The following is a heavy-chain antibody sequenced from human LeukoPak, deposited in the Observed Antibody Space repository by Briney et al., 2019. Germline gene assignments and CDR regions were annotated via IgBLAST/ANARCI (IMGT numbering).Heavy chain of an antibody. CDR2: IYPGDSNT. D-gene: IGHD2-8*02. CDR1: GYTFTTYW. J-gene: IGHJ4*02. Sequence: GESLKISCQCSGYTFTTYWIGWVRQMPGKGLEWMGTIYPGDSNTRYSPSFQGQVTISADKSITTAYLQWSSLKASDTAMYYCARRYTGAYSYYFDYWGQGTLVTVSS. CDR3: ARRYTGAYSYYFDY. V-gene: IGHV5-51*01.